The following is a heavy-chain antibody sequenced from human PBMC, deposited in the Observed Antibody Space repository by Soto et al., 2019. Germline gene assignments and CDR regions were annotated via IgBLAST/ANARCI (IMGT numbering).Heavy chain of an antibody. Sequence: QLQLQESGPGLVKPSETLSLTCTVSGGSISSSSYYWGWIRQPPGKGLEWIGSIYYSGSTYYNPSLKSRVTISVDTSKIQVALKLSSVTAADTAVYYCARRRKGYCTNGVCDDSFDYWGQGTLVTVSS. J-gene: IGHJ4*02. CDR2: IYYSGST. D-gene: IGHD2-8*01. CDR1: GGSISSSSYY. CDR3: ARRRKGYCTNGVCDDSFDY. V-gene: IGHV4-39*01.